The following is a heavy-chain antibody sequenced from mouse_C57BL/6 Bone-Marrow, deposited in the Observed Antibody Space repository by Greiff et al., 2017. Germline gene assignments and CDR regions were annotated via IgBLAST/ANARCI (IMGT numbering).Heavy chain of an antibody. CDR2: IHPNSGST. D-gene: IGHD1-1*01. J-gene: IGHJ2*01. CDR1: GYTFTSYW. CDR3: ARWITTVVATRYYFDY. Sequence: QVQLQQPGAELVKPGASVKLSCKASGYTFTSYWMHWVKQRPGQGLEWIGMIHPNSGSTNYNEKFKSKATLTVDKSSSTAYMQLRSLTSEDSAVYYCARWITTVVATRYYFDYWGQGTTLSVSS. V-gene: IGHV1-64*01.